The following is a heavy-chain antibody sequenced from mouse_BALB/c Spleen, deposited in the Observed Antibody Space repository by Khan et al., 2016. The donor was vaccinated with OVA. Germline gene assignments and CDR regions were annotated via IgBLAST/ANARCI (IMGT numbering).Heavy chain of an antibody. CDR2: INTYTGEP. CDR3: ARESSYWYFDV. J-gene: IGHJ1*01. CDR1: GYTFTNYR. V-gene: IGHV9-1*02. D-gene: IGHD1-1*01. Sequence: QIPLVQSGPELKKPGETVKISCKASGYTFTNYRMNWMKQAPGKGLKWMGWINTYTGEPTYADDFKGRFAFSLETSATTAYLQINNLKNEDMATYFCARESSYWYFDVWGAGTTVTVSS.